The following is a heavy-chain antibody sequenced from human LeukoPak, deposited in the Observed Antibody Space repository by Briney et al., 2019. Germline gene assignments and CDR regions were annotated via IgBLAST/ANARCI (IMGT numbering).Heavy chain of an antibody. CDR3: ARLTYSNNWYFRRGLDNWFDP. Sequence: SETLSLTCTVSGGSISSSSYYWDWIRQPPGKGLEWIGSIYYSGSTYYNPSLKSRVTISVDTSKNQFSLKLSSVTAADTAVYYCARLTYSNNWYFRRGLDNWFDPWGQGTLVTVSS. V-gene: IGHV4-39*01. D-gene: IGHD6-13*01. CDR1: GGSISSSSYY. CDR2: IYYSGST. J-gene: IGHJ5*02.